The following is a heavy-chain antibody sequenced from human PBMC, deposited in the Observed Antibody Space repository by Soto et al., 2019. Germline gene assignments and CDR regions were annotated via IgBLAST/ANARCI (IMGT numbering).Heavy chain of an antibody. D-gene: IGHD6-6*01. CDR3: ATSFLAY. Sequence: PGGSLRLSCAASGLTFSSYWMSWVRQAPGKGLEWVANIKQDGSEKYYVDSVKGRFTISRGNAKKSVYLQMNSLRAEDTAVYYCATSFLAYWGQGTLVTVSS. CDR1: GLTFSSYW. J-gene: IGHJ4*02. V-gene: IGHV3-7*01. CDR2: IKQDGSEK.